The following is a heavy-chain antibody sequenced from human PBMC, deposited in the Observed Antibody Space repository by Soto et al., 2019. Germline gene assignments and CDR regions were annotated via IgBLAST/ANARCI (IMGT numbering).Heavy chain of an antibody. J-gene: IGHJ4*01. CDR3: ARVHVMVVAGSTFDY. V-gene: IGHV4-30-4*01. CDR2: IYYSGST. D-gene: IGHD6-19*01. Sequence: PSETLSLTCTVSVGSISSGDYYWIWIRHPPGKGLEWIGYIYYSGSTYYNPSLKSRITISVDTSNNQFSLKLTSVTAADTAVYYCARVHVMVVAGSTFDYWGHGTLVTVSS. CDR1: VGSISSGDYY.